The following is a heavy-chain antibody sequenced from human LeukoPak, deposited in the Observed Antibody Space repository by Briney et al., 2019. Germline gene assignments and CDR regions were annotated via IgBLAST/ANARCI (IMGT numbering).Heavy chain of an antibody. Sequence: PSETLSLTCTVSGGSISSYYWSWIRQPPGKGLEWIGYIYYSGSTNYNPSLKSRVTISVDTSKNQFSLKLSSVTAADTAVYYCARDRAGIAAADDAFDIWGQGTMVTVSS. CDR2: IYYSGST. J-gene: IGHJ3*02. CDR1: GGSISSYY. CDR3: ARDRAGIAAADDAFDI. D-gene: IGHD6-13*01. V-gene: IGHV4-59*01.